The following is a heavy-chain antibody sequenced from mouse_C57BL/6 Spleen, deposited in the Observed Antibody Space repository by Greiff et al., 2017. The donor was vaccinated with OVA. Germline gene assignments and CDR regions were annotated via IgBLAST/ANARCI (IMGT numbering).Heavy chain of an antibody. J-gene: IGHJ2*01. V-gene: IGHV1-15*01. CDR1: GYTFTDYE. CDR2: IDPETGGT. D-gene: IGHD2-2*01. CDR3: TRQGDYGYDPFDY. Sequence: QVQLQQSGAELVRPGASVTLSCKASGYTFTDYEMHWVKQTPVHGLEWIGAIDPETGGTAYNQKFKGKAILTADKSSSTAYMELRSLTSEDSAVYYCTRQGDYGYDPFDYWGQGTTLTVSS.